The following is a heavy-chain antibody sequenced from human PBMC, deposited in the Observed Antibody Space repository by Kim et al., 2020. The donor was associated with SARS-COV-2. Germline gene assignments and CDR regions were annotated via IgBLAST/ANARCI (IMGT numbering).Heavy chain of an antibody. CDR1: GGSIRDSSYY. CDR2: VYSSGST. D-gene: IGHD3-3*01. CDR3: ARRILWNDP. Sequence: SETLSLTCSVSGGSIRDSSYYWDWIRQPPGKGLEGIGNVYSSGSTYYNPSLQSRVTISVDTSKNQFSLKLTSVTVADTAIYYCARRILWNDPWGQGTLVTVSS. V-gene: IGHV4-39*01. J-gene: IGHJ5*02.